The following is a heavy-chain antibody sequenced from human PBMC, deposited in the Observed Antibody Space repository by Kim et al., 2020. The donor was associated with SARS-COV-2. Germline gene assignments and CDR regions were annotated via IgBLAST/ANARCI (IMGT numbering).Heavy chain of an antibody. CDR1: GGSFSGYY. CDR2: INHSGST. D-gene: IGHD3-10*01. J-gene: IGHJ3*02. CDR3: ARIPSQTKLRLITMVRGVIVDAFDI. Sequence: SETLSLTCAVYGGSFSGYYWSWIRQPPGKGLEWIGEINHSGSTNYNPSLKSRVTISVDTSKNQFSLKLSSVTAADTAVYYCARIPSQTKLRLITMVRGVIVDAFDIWGQGTMVTVSS. V-gene: IGHV4-34*01.